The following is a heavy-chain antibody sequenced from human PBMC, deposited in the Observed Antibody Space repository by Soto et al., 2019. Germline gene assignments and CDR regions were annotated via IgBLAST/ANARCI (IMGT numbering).Heavy chain of an antibody. Sequence: EVQLVESGGGLVQPGGSLRLSCATSGFAFRNHWMHWVHQAPGKGLVWVSRINSDGNITDYADSVKGRFTISGDNAKNTLYLQMNSLRAEDTAVYYCARVRYDFWSGYLDWGQGTLVTVSS. CDR3: ARVRYDFWSGYLD. CDR1: GFAFRNHW. CDR2: INSDGNIT. D-gene: IGHD3-3*01. V-gene: IGHV3-74*01. J-gene: IGHJ4*02.